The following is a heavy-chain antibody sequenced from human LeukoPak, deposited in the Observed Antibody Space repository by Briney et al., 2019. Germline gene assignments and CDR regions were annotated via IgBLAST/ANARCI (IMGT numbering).Heavy chain of an antibody. D-gene: IGHD5-24*01. V-gene: IGHV4-4*02. CDR3: ARLGDAYNLLLDY. Sequence: SGTLSLTCGVSGGSISTTNWWSWVRQPPGQGLEWVGEISLTGRTNYNPSLNGRVTMSLDESSNQLSLKLTSVTAADTALYYCARLGDAYNLLLDYWGQGTLVTVSS. CDR1: GGSISTTNW. CDR2: ISLTGRT. J-gene: IGHJ4*02.